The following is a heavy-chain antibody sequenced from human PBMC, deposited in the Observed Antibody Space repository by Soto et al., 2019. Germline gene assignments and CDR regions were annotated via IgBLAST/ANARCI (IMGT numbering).Heavy chain of an antibody. CDR3: ARANVDIVATTGNLSGLRWDAGYYYYYMDV. Sequence: PSETLSLTCTVSGGSISSSSYYWGWIRQPPGKGLEWIGSIYYSGSTYYNPSLKSRVTISVDTSKNQFSLKLSSVTAADTAVYYCARANVDIVATTGNLSGLRWDAGYYYYYMDVWGKGTTVTVSS. CDR1: GGSISSSSYY. CDR2: IYYSGST. V-gene: IGHV4-39*01. D-gene: IGHD5-12*01. J-gene: IGHJ6*03.